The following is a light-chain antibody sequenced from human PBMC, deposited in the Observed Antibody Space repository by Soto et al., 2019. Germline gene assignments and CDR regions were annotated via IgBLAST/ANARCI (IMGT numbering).Light chain of an antibody. V-gene: IGKV3-20*01. Sequence: IVLTQSPGTLSLPPGEKATLSCRASQSISNNYLAWYQQTPGQAPRLLIYGASSRATGIPDRFSGSGSATDFTLTISRLEPEHFAVYYCQQYAASPRTFGQGTKVDIK. CDR3: QQYAASPRT. J-gene: IGKJ1*01. CDR1: QSISNNY. CDR2: GAS.